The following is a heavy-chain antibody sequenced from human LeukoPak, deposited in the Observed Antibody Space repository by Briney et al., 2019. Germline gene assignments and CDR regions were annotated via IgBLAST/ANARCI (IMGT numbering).Heavy chain of an antibody. CDR2: INPNSGGT. D-gene: IGHD6-13*01. CDR1: GYTFTSYG. J-gene: IGHJ4*02. CDR3: ARGGIYGDLDY. V-gene: IGHV1-2*02. Sequence: GASVKVSCKASGYTFTSYGISWVRQAPGQGLEWMGWINPNSGGTNYAQKFQGRVTMTRDTSISTAYMELSRLRPDDTAVYYCARGGIYGDLDYWGQGTLVTVSS.